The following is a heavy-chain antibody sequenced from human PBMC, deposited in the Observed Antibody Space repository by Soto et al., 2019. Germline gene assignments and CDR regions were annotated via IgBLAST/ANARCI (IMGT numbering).Heavy chain of an antibody. Sequence: GGSLRLSCAAAGSDFEDYAMHWVRQVPGKGLEWVSLTNSDGTDSYYMDSVKGRFTISRDNAKSTLYLQMDRLRPEDTALYFCAKSLYYYDSSPLDHWGQG. V-gene: IGHV3-43D*04. D-gene: IGHD3-22*01. J-gene: IGHJ4*02. CDR3: AKSLYYYDSSPLDH. CDR2: TNSDGTDS. CDR1: GSDFEDYA.